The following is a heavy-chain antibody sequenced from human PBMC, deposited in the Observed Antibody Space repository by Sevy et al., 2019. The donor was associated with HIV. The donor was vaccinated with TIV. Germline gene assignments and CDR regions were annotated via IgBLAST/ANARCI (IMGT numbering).Heavy chain of an antibody. CDR2: ISAYNGNT. CDR3: ARDHRGFLEWLGSSDY. J-gene: IGHJ4*02. Sequence: ASVKVSCKASGYTFTSYGISWVRQAPGQGLEWMGWISAYNGNTNYAQKLQGRVTMTTDTSTSTAYMELRGLRSDDTAVYYCARDHRGFLEWLGSSDYWGQGTLVTVSS. V-gene: IGHV1-18*01. CDR1: GYTFTSYG. D-gene: IGHD3-3*01.